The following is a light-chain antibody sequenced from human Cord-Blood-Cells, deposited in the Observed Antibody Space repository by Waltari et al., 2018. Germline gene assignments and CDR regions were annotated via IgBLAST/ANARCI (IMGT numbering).Light chain of an antibody. CDR1: QGISNY. CDR3: QKYNSAPWT. CDR2: ASS. V-gene: IGKV1-27*01. J-gene: IGKJ1*01. Sequence: DIQMTQSPSSLSASVGDRVTITCRASQGISNYLAWYQQKPGKVHKLLIYASSTLQSVVPSRFSCSGSGTDFTLTISSLPPEDVATYYCQKYNSAPWTFGQGTKVEIK.